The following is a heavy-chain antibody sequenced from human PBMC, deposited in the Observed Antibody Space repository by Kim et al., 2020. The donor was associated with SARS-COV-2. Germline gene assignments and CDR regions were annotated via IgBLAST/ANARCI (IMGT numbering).Heavy chain of an antibody. D-gene: IGHD3-3*01. V-gene: IGHV3-30*01. J-gene: IGHJ4*02. Sequence: YADSVKGRFTISRDNSKNTLYLQMNSLRAEDTAVYYCAYFWSGYYTDFDYWGQGTLVTVSS. CDR3: AYFWSGYYTDFDY.